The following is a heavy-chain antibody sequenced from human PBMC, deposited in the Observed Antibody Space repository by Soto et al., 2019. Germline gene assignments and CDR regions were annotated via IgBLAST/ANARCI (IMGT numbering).Heavy chain of an antibody. V-gene: IGHV4-39*01. CDR2: IYYSGST. Sequence: SETLSLTCTVSGGSISSSSYYWGWIRQPPGKGLEWIGSIYYSGSTYYNPSLKSRVTISVDTSKNQFSLKLSSVTAADTAVYYCARHEDYDFWSGYFYYYYGMDVWGQGTTVTVSS. J-gene: IGHJ6*02. CDR1: GGSISSSSYY. CDR3: ARHEDYDFWSGYFYYYYGMDV. D-gene: IGHD3-3*01.